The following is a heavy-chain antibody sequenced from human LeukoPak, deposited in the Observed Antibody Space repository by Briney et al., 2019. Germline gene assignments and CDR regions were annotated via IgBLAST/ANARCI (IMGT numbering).Heavy chain of an antibody. Sequence: GGSLRLSCAGSGFNFSTYEMNWVRQAPGKGLEWLSYISSRGSSIYYADSVKGRFTISRDNAKNSLFLQMNSLRAEDTAVYFCARDKALNCWGQGTPVTVSS. CDR2: ISSRGSSI. CDR1: GFNFSTYE. CDR3: ARDKALNC. J-gene: IGHJ4*02. V-gene: IGHV3-48*03.